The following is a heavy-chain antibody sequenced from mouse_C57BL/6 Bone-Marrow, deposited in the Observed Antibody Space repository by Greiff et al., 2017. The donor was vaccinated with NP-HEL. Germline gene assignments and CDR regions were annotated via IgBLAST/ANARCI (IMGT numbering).Heavy chain of an antibody. Sequence: VQLQQSGGGLVQPGGSLKLSCAASGFTFSDYGMAWVRQAPRKGPEWVAFISNLAYSIYYADTVTGRFTISRENAKNTLYLEMSSLRSEDTAMYYCARRDGYDHAMDYWGQGTSVTVSS. V-gene: IGHV5-15*01. D-gene: IGHD2-2*01. J-gene: IGHJ4*01. CDR1: GFTFSDYG. CDR3: ARRDGYDHAMDY. CDR2: ISNLAYSI.